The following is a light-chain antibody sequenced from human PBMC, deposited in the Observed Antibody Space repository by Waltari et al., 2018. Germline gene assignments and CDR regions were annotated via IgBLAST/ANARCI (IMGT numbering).Light chain of an antibody. CDR1: QGTSSA. Sequence: AIHLTQSPSSLSASVGDRITITCRASQGTSSALAWYQQKPGESPKFLIYDASSLQSGVPSRFSGSASGTDFTLTITSLQPEDFATYYCQQLHSYPITFGQGTRLEIK. CDR2: DAS. V-gene: IGKV1-13*02. CDR3: QQLHSYPIT. J-gene: IGKJ5*01.